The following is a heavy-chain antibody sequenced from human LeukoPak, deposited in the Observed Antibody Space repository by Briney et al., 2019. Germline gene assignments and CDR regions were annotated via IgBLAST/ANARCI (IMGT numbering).Heavy chain of an antibody. D-gene: IGHD3-22*01. CDR2: ISGSGGNT. Sequence: AGGSLRLSCAASGFTFSSYSMSWVRQPPGRGLEWVSTISGSGGNTYYADSLKGRFTISRDNPMNTLYLQMNSLRADDTAVYYCARGCYYERSGYCPFDYWGPGTLVTVSS. CDR1: GFTFSSYS. V-gene: IGHV3-23*01. CDR3: ARGCYYERSGYCPFDY. J-gene: IGHJ4*02.